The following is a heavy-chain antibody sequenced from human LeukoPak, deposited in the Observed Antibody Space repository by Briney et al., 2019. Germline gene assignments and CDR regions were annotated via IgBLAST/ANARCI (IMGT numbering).Heavy chain of an antibody. Sequence: SETLSLACSVSGGSISSSSYYWGWIRQPPGKGLEWIGSIPYGGSTYYNPSLKSRVTISVDTSENRFSLNLTSVTAADTAVYYCARRHGYYYYYMDVWGKGTTVTVSS. CDR2: IPYGGST. CDR3: ARRHGYYYYYMDV. J-gene: IGHJ6*03. CDR1: GGSISSSSYY. V-gene: IGHV4-39*01.